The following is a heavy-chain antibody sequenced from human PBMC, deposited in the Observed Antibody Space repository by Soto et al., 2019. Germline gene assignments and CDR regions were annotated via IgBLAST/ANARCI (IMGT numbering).Heavy chain of an antibody. J-gene: IGHJ3*02. CDR3: ASLTIFGVVSVSGAFDI. D-gene: IGHD3-3*01. CDR1: GYSCTSYG. Sequence: GASVMVSCTAAGYSCTSYGISWVRLARGQGLEWMGWISAYNGNTNYAQKLQGRVTMTTDTSTSTAYMELRSLRSDDTAVYYCASLTIFGVVSVSGAFDIWGQGTMVTVSS. CDR2: ISAYNGNT. V-gene: IGHV1-18*01.